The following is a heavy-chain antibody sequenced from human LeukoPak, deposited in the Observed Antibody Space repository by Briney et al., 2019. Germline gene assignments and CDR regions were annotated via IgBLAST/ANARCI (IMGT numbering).Heavy chain of an antibody. CDR3: ARDGYNPVAFDI. J-gene: IGHJ3*02. V-gene: IGHV4-34*01. CDR1: GGSFSGYF. Sequence: NPSETLSLTCAVYGGSFSGYFWGWIRQPPGKGLEWIGNIYRTGTTFYNPSLQSRVSMSVDTSKNTFSLNLKSVTAADTAVYYCARDGYNPVAFDIWGQGTVVTVSS. D-gene: IGHD5-24*01. CDR2: IYRTGTT.